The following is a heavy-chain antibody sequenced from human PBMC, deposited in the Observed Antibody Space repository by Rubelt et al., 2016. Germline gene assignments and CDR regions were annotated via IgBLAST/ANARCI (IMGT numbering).Heavy chain of an antibody. CDR2: INTNTGNP. V-gene: IGHV7-4-1*02. D-gene: IGHD6-13*01. CDR1: GYTFTSYA. J-gene: IGHJ6*02. Sequence: QVQLVQSGSELKKPGASVKVSCKASGYTFTSYAMNWVRQAPGQGLEWMGWINTNTGNPTFALGFTGRFGFPLDTSVSTAYLQIRSLKAEDTAVYYCARIATGDGMDVWGQGTTVTVSS. CDR3: ARIATGDGMDV.